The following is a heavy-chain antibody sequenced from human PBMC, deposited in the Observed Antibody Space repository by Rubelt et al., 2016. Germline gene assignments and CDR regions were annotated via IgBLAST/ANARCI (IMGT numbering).Heavy chain of an antibody. Sequence: QVQLQESGPGLVKPSETLSLTCTVSGGSISSYYWSWIRQPPGKGLEWIGSIYHSGSTYYNPSLKSRCTISVDTSKNQFSLKLSSVTAADTAVYYCARGKEYSSSSPRVDYWGQGTLVTVSS. J-gene: IGHJ4*02. CDR3: ARGKEYSSSSPRVDY. D-gene: IGHD6-6*01. V-gene: IGHV4-38-2*02. CDR1: GGSISSYY. CDR2: IYHSGST.